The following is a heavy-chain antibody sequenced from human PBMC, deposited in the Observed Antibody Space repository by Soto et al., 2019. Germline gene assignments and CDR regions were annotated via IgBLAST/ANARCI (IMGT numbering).Heavy chain of an antibody. CDR1: GFTFSSYV. CDR3: AKVLLTDTSGWYHPHFDY. Sequence: QVQLVESGGGVVQPGRSLRLSCAASGFTFSSYVLHWVRQAPGKGLEWVAVVSNDGSNKDYADSVKGRFTISRDNSKNTLYLQMNSPRAEDTAVYYCAKVLLTDTSGWYHPHFDYWGQGTLVTVSS. V-gene: IGHV3-30*18. J-gene: IGHJ4*02. CDR2: VSNDGSNK. D-gene: IGHD6-19*01.